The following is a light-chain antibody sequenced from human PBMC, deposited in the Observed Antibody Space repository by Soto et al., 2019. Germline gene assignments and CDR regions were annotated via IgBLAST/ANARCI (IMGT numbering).Light chain of an antibody. CDR2: GAS. V-gene: IGKV3-15*01. J-gene: IGKJ5*01. Sequence: IVMTQSPATLSWSPGERVTVSCSASESVRYNLAWYQQKPGQAPRLLVYGASTRATGIPARFSGSGSGTEFTLTISSLQSEDFAVYFCQQYKNWPITFGQGTRLEIK. CDR1: ESVRYN. CDR3: QQYKNWPIT.